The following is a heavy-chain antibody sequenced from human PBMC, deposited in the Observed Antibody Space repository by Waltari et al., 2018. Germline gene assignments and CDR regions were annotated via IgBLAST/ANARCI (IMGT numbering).Heavy chain of an antibody. CDR1: GYSFTSYW. J-gene: IGHJ6*02. Sequence: EVQLVQSGAEVKKPGESLKISCKGSGYSFTSYWIGWVRQMPGKGLEWMGHIYPGDSDTRYSPSFQVQVTISADKSISTAYLQWSSLKASDTAMYYCATTSPGLTAMVTYYYYGMDVWGQGTTVTVSS. D-gene: IGHD5-18*01. CDR3: ATTSPGLTAMVTYYYYGMDV. V-gene: IGHV5-51*01. CDR2: IYPGDSDT.